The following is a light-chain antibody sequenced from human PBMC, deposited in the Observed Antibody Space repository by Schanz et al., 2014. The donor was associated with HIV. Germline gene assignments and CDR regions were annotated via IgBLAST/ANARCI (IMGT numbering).Light chain of an antibody. CDR2: SAS. CDR3: QQYNSFSST. J-gene: IGKJ2*01. Sequence: DIQMTQSPSTLSASVGDRVTIACRASQNIGNSLAWFQLKPGRAPKLLIYSASSLHTGVPSTFSGSGSGTEFAHTISSLQPDDFATYYCQQYNSFSSTFGQGTKLEIK. V-gene: IGKV1-5*03. CDR1: QNIGNS.